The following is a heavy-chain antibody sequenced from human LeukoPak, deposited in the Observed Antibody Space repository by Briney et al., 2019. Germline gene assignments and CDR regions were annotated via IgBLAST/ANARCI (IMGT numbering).Heavy chain of an antibody. CDR1: GYTLTELS. CDR2: FDPEDGET. J-gene: IGHJ4*02. V-gene: IGHV1-24*01. CDR3: ATGYYDILTSYYTPYFDY. Sequence: LVASVKVSCKVSGYTLTELSMHWVRQAPGKGLEWMGGFDPEDGETIYAQKFQGRVTMTEDTSTDTAYMELSSLRSEDTAVYYCATGYYDILTSYYTPYFDYWGQGTLVTVSS. D-gene: IGHD3-9*01.